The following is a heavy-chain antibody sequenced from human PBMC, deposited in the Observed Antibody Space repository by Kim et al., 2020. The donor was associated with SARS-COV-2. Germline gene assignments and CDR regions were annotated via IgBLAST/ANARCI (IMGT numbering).Heavy chain of an antibody. CDR3: AKERVGSGWGSYHEY. J-gene: IGHJ4*02. V-gene: IGHV3-23*01. Sequence: GSLRLSCTASGFTFSNSGMAWVRQAPGKGKEWVSAIGVGGSTFYPDSVRGRFIISRDNSENTLYLQMNSLRAEDTAIYYCAKERVGSGWGSYHEYWGQGTLVTVSS. CDR2: IGVGGST. CDR1: GFTFSNSG. D-gene: IGHD6-25*01.